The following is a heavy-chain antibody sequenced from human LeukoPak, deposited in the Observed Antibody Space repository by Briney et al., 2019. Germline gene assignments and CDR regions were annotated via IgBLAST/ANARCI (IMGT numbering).Heavy chain of an antibody. J-gene: IGHJ6*02. CDR2: IYYSGST. D-gene: IGHD5-18*01. CDR1: GGSISSYY. V-gene: IGHV4-59*08. Sequence: SETLSLTCTVSGGSISSYYWSWIRQPPGKGLEWIGYIYYSGSTNYNPSLKSRVTISVDTSKNQLSLKLSSVTAADTAVYYCARHQGDTDYYYYYGIDVWGQGTTVTVSS. CDR3: ARHQGDTDYYYYYGIDV.